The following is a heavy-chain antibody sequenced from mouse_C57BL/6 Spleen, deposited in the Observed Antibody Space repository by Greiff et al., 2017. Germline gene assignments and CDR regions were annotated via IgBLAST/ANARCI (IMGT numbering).Heavy chain of an antibody. D-gene: IGHD1-1*01. Sequence: QVQLQQSGAELVKPGASVKISCKASGYAFSSYWMNWVKQRPGKGLEWIGQIYPGDGDTNYNGKFKGKATLTADKSSSTAYMQLSSLTSEDSAVYFCAVYGRSYEWYFDVWGTGTTVTVSS. V-gene: IGHV1-80*01. CDR3: AVYGRSYEWYFDV. CDR1: GYAFSSYW. J-gene: IGHJ1*03. CDR2: IYPGDGDT.